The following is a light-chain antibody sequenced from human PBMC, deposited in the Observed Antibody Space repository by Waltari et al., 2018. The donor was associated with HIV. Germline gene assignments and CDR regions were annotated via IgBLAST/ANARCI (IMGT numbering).Light chain of an antibody. J-gene: IGLJ3*02. V-gene: IGLV1-40*01. CDR2: DNI. CDR1: SSNIGAGYD. Sequence: ISCTGSSSNIGAGYDVHWYQQLPGTAPKLLIYDNINRPSGVPDRFSGSKSGTSASLAITGLQAEDEADYYCQSYDSSLRVFGGGTKLTVL. CDR3: QSYDSSLRV.